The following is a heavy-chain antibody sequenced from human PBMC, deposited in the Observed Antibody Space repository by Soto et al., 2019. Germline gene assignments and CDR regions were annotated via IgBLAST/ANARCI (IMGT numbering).Heavy chain of an antibody. J-gene: IGHJ4*02. V-gene: IGHV4-61*08. CDR3: AKESEMPGRGLDY. D-gene: IGHD2-2*01. CDR2: LSYTGST. CDR1: GGSAISGGYC. Sequence: SETLSLTCTVSGGSAISGGYCLSWIRQPPGKGLEWIGYLSYTGSTYYNPSLKSRVTISVDTSKNQFSLKLSSVTAADTAVYYCAKESEMPGRGLDYWGQGTLVTVSS.